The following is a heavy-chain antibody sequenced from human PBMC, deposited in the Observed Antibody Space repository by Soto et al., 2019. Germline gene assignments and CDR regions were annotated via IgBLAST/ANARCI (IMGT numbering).Heavy chain of an antibody. CDR1: GYTFTSYY. J-gene: IGHJ6*02. V-gene: IGHV1-46*01. CDR2: INPSGGST. CDR3: ARDRLERLALFYYYGMDV. D-gene: IGHD1-1*01. Sequence: GASVKVSCKASGYTFTSYYMHWVRQAPGQGLEWMGIINPSGGSTSYAQKFQGRVTMTTDPSTSTAYMELRSLRSDDTAVYYCARDRLERLALFYYYGMDVWGQGTTVTVSS.